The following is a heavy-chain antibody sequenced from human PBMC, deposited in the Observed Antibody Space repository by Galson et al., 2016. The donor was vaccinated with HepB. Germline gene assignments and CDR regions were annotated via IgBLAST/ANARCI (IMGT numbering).Heavy chain of an antibody. D-gene: IGHD2-21*01. CDR1: GFAFSTYN. V-gene: IGHV3-48*02. J-gene: IGHJ4*02. CDR2: IRSGSDII. CDR3: ATGAPDVVVIPSNFYFDY. Sequence: SLRLSCAASGFAFSTYNMNWVRQAPGKGLEWISFIRSGSDIIYYADSVKGRFTISRDNAKNSLYLQMTRLRDADTAIYFCATGAPDVVVIPSNFYFDYWGQGSLVTVSS.